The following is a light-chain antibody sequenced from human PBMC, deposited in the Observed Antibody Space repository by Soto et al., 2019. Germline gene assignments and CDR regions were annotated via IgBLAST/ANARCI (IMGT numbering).Light chain of an antibody. J-gene: IGLJ1*01. Sequence: QCALTQPASVSGSPGQSITVSCPGNKIDVWSYNLISWYQQHPGKAPKLMIYEANKRPSGVSNRFSGSKSGNTASLTISGLQAEDEVVYFCCTYASTSPSLVLGTGTNGT. V-gene: IGLV2-23*01. CDR3: CTYASTSPSLV. CDR2: EAN. CDR1: KIDVWSYNL.